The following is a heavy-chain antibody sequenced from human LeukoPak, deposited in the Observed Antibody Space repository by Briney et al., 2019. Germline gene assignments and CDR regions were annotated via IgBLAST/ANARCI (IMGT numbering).Heavy chain of an antibody. CDR1: GFAFSDYW. Sequence: PGGSLRLSCAASGFAFSDYWMTWVRQAPGKGLEWVANIKQDGSEKYLVDSVKGRFTFSRDNAKGSLYLQMNSMRAEDTAVYYCVRAPYYSGIEHYFDHWGQGILVTVSS. V-gene: IGHV3-7*03. D-gene: IGHD3-22*01. CDR3: VRAPYYSGIEHYFDH. CDR2: IKQDGSEK. J-gene: IGHJ4*02.